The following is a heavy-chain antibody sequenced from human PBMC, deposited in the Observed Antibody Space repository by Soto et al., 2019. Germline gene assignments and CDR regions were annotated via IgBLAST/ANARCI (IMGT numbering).Heavy chain of an antibody. Sequence: SETLSLTCTVSGGSISSHYWSWIRQPPGKGLEFIGYIYNSENTNYSPSLKSRVTLLVDTSTNTVSMELNSLRSEDTAVYYCGRGSLITMIVNYWGQGTLVTVSS. J-gene: IGHJ4*02. CDR1: GGSISSHY. V-gene: IGHV4-59*11. D-gene: IGHD3-22*01. CDR2: IYNSENT. CDR3: GRGSLITMIVNY.